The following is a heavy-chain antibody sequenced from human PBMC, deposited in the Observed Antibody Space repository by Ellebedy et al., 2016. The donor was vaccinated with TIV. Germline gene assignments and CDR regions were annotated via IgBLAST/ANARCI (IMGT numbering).Heavy chain of an antibody. CDR1: GYTFTGYY. CDR2: INPNSGGT. D-gene: IGHD3-22*01. J-gene: IGHJ4*02. Sequence: AASVKVSCKASGYTFTGYYMHWVRQAPGQGLEWMGWINPNSGGTNYAQKFQGWVTMTRDTSISTAYMELSRLRSDDTAVYYCARDRIPTYYYDSSGFPKVIDYWGQGTLVTVSS. CDR3: ARDRIPTYYYDSSGFPKVIDY. V-gene: IGHV1-2*04.